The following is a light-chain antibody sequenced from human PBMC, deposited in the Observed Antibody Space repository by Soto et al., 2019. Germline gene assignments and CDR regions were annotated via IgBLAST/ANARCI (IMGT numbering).Light chain of an antibody. CDR2: EVT. Sequence: QSALTQPASVSGSPGQSIAISCTGTSSDVGGYDYVSWYQQHPDKAPKLMIYEVTKRPSGVSNRFSGSKSGSTASLTISGLQPEDEADYYCSSHTSGNTRVFGSGTKLTVL. V-gene: IGLV2-14*01. CDR1: SSDVGGYDY. J-gene: IGLJ1*01. CDR3: SSHTSGNTRV.